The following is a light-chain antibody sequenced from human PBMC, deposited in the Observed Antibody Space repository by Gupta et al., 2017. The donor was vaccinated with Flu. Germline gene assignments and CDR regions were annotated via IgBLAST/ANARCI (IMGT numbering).Light chain of an antibody. Sequence: PKSRSPTPMASISIRSLPRHSIGDNLHWYQQKPNRSPVLLIKFASHPASGAPARFSGSGSGTEFTPTIYSLEAEDAATYYCLQTSTFPPTYGQGTRLEIK. CDR2: FAS. V-gene: IGKV6-21*01. CDR1: HSIGDN. J-gene: IGKJ5*01. CDR3: LQTSTFPPT.